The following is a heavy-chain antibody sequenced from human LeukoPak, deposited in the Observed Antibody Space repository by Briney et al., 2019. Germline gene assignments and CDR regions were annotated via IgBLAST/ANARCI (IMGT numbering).Heavy chain of an antibody. CDR2: IKQDGSEK. Sequence: GASVKVSCKASGYTFSSYWMSWVRQAPGKGLEWVANIKQDGSEKYYVDSVKGRFTISRDNAKNSLYLQMNSLRAEDTAVYYCARESGVYGMDVWGQGTTVTVSS. J-gene: IGHJ6*02. CDR3: ARESGVYGMDV. V-gene: IGHV3-7*01. CDR1: GYTFSSYW.